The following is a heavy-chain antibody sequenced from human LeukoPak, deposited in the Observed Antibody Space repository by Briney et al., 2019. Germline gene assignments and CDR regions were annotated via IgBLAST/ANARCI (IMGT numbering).Heavy chain of an antibody. Sequence: GASVKVSCKASGYTFTGHYMHWVRQAPGQGLEWMGWINPNSGGTNYAQKFQGWVTMTRDTSISTAYMELSRLRSDDTAVYYCARVHVDTAMVLDHYGMDVWGQGTTVTVSS. J-gene: IGHJ6*02. CDR3: ARVHVDTAMVLDHYGMDV. V-gene: IGHV1-2*04. CDR2: INPNSGGT. CDR1: GYTFTGHY. D-gene: IGHD5-18*01.